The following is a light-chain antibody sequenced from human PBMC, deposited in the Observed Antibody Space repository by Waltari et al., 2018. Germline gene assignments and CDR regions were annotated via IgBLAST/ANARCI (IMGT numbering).Light chain of an antibody. CDR3: QQSYSTPYT. V-gene: IGKV1-39*01. CDR2: AAT. CDR1: QDIANY. Sequence: DIQMTQSPSSLSASVGDGVTITCQASQDIANYLNWYQQKPGKAPRLLIYAATTLQTGVPARFSGNRSGTDFTLTIRDLQPEDFATYSCQQSYSTPYTFGQGTKMEI. J-gene: IGKJ2*01.